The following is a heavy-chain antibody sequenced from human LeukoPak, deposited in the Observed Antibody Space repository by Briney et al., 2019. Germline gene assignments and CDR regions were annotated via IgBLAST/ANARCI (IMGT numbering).Heavy chain of an antibody. D-gene: IGHD2-2*01. J-gene: IGHJ4*02. CDR3: ARRSVVPAAIIDY. Sequence: GESLKISCKGSGYSFTSYWIGWVRQMPGKGLEWMGIIYPGDSDTRYSPSFQGQVTISADKSISTAYLQWSSLKASDTATYYCARRSVVPAAIIDYWGQGTLVTVSS. CDR2: IYPGDSDT. CDR1: GYSFTSYW. V-gene: IGHV5-51*01.